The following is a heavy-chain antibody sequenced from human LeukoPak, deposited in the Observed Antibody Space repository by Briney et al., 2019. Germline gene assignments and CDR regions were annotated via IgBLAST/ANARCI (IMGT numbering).Heavy chain of an antibody. Sequence: SETLSLTCSVSGGSMSSSGYYWDWIRQSPGKGLEWIGSIYYSGSTYYNPSLKSRFTLSVDTSKNQVSLKLRSVPAADTALSYCATYSSSSFAFDTSGQGTLVTVSS. CDR3: ATYSSSSFAFDT. D-gene: IGHD6-6*01. J-gene: IGHJ4*02. V-gene: IGHV4-39*01. CDR1: GGSMSSSGYY. CDR2: IYYSGST.